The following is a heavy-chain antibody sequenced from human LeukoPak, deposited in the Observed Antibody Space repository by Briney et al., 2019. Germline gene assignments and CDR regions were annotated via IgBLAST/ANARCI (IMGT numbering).Heavy chain of an antibody. J-gene: IGHJ4*02. CDR3: AKDRGVAVTGMYY. V-gene: IGHV3-23*01. D-gene: IGHD6-19*01. CDR1: GFAFTSFT. CDR2: ISGTGGNT. Sequence: GGSLRLSFAASGFAFTSFTMNWVRQTPGKGLEWVSSISGTGGNTYYADSVKGRFTISRDNSRNTLYLQMNSLRAEDTAVYYCAKDRGVAVTGMYYWGQGTLVTVSS.